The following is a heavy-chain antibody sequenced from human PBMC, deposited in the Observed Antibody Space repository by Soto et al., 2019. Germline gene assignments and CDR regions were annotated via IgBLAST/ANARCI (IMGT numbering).Heavy chain of an antibody. CDR2: INHSGST. V-gene: IGHV4-34*01. J-gene: IGHJ4*02. CDR1: GGSFSGYY. Sequence: SSETLSLTCAVYGGSFSGYYWSWIRQPPGKGLEWIGEINHSGSTNYNPSLKSRVTISVDTSKNQFSLKLSSVNAADTAVYYCASGRNTQSDVRGRFEVAGAYYFEYWGKGTLVSVSP. CDR3: ASGRNTQSDVRGRFEVAGAYYFEY. D-gene: IGHD6-19*01.